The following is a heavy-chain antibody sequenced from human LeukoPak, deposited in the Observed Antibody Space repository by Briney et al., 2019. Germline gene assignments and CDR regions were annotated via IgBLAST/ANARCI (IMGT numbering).Heavy chain of an antibody. V-gene: IGHV5-51*01. D-gene: IGHD1-26*01. CDR1: GYTFTSYW. CDR2: IYPGDSDT. CDR3: AKSYSGNYYVLTD. Sequence: GESLKISCEGSGYTFTSYWIGWVRQMPGKGLEWMGVIYPGDSDTKYSPSFQGQVTISADKSISNAYLQWSSLKASDTAIYYCAKSYSGNYYVLTDWGQGTLVTVSS. J-gene: IGHJ4*02.